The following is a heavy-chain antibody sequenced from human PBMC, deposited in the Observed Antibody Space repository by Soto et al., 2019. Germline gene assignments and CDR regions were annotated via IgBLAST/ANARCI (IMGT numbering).Heavy chain of an antibody. CDR2: IIPIFGTA. Sequence: QVQLVQSGAEVKKPGSSVKVSCKASGGTFSSYAISWVRQAPGQGLEWMGGIIPIFGTANYAQKFQGGVTITADEATSTAYMELSSLRSEDTAVYYCARPNCISTSCYLWGFDYWGQGTLVTVSS. CDR1: GGTFSSYA. V-gene: IGHV1-69*12. J-gene: IGHJ4*02. D-gene: IGHD2-2*01. CDR3: ARPNCISTSCYLWGFDY.